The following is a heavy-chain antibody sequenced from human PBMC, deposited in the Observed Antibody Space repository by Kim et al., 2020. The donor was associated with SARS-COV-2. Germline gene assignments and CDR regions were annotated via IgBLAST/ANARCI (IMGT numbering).Heavy chain of an antibody. V-gene: IGHV1-18*01. CDR3: ARGSYGPRYYFDY. J-gene: IGHJ4*02. D-gene: IGHD1-26*01. Sequence: YAQKLQGRVTMTTDTSTSTAYMELRSLRSDDTAVYYCARGSYGPRYYFDYWGQGTLVTVSS.